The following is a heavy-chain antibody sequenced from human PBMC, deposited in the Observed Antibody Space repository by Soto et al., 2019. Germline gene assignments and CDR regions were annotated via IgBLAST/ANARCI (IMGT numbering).Heavy chain of an antibody. CDR2: IYYSGST. CDR1: GGSISSGGYY. J-gene: IGHJ5*02. CDR3: ARAVSSTFYLGIAAAGTWFDP. Sequence: SETLSLTCTVSGGSISSGGYYWSWIRQHPGKGLEWIGYIYYSGSTYYNPSLKSRVTISVDTSKNQFSLKLSSVTAADTAVYYCARAVSSTFYLGIAAAGTWFDPRGQGTLVTVSS. V-gene: IGHV4-31*03. D-gene: IGHD6-13*01.